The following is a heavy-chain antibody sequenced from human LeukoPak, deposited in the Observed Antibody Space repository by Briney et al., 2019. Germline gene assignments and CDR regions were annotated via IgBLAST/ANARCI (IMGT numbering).Heavy chain of an antibody. D-gene: IGHD1-26*01. CDR3: ARSHRGYSWFDY. Sequence: SETLSLTCTVSGGSISSYYWSWIRQPPGKGLEWIGYIYYSGSTNYNPSLKSRVTISVDTSKNQFSLKLSSVTAADTAVYYCARSHRGYSWFDYWGQGTLVTVSS. V-gene: IGHV4-59*01. CDR2: IYYSGST. CDR1: GGSISSYY. J-gene: IGHJ4*02.